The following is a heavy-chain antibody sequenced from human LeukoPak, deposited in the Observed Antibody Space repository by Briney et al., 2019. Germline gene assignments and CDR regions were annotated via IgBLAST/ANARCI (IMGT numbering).Heavy chain of an antibody. CDR1: GDSVSSNSAA. D-gene: IGHD3-3*01. CDR3: ARDRGSAVAIIKDFDY. J-gene: IGHJ4*02. CDR2: TYYRSKRYH. Sequence: SQTLSLTCAISGDSVSSNSAAWNWIRQSPSRGLEWLGRTYYRSKRYHDYAVSVKSRITINPDTSKNQFSLKLSSVTAADTAVYYCARDRGSAVAIIKDFDYWGQGILVTVSS. V-gene: IGHV6-1*01.